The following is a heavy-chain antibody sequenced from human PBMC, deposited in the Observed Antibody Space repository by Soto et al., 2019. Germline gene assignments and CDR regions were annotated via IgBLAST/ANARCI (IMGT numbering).Heavy chain of an antibody. V-gene: IGHV4-38-2*01. CDR1: SYVIESGHY. D-gene: IGHD3-3*01. CDR3: ARSPQYYTPGSSPFDY. CDR2: IYGSGTT. J-gene: IGHJ4*03. Sequence: ASETLSLTCVVSSYVIESGHYWGWVRQPPGKGLEWVGSIYGSGTTYYNPSLRSRVTISADTSKNQFSLSLTSVTAADTAVYYCARSPQYYTPGSSPFDYWGPGTMVTVSS.